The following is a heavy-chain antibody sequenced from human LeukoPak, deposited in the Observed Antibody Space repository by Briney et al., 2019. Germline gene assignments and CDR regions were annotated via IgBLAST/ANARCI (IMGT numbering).Heavy chain of an antibody. CDR3: ARALRYFDWLLRDDAFDI. CDR2: MDPNSGNT. Sequence: ASVKASCKASGDTFTSYDINWVRQATGQGLEWMGWMDPNSGNTGYAQKFQGRVTMTRNTSISTAYMELSSLRSEDTAVYYCARALRYFDWLLRDDAFDIWGQGTMVTVSS. J-gene: IGHJ3*02. D-gene: IGHD3-9*01. V-gene: IGHV1-8*01. CDR1: GDTFTSYD.